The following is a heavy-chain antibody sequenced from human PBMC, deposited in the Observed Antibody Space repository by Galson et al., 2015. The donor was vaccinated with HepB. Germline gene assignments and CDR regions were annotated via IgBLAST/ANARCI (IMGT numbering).Heavy chain of an antibody. Sequence: SLRLSCAASGFTFSSYAMHWVRQAPGKGLEYVSAISSNGGSTYYADSVKGRFTISRDNSKNTLYLQMSSLRAEDTAVYYCVKEGELPLFGELSRHNWFDTWGPVTLFTVSS. CDR1: GFTFSSYA. CDR3: VKEGELPLFGELSRHNWFDT. J-gene: IGHJ5*02. CDR2: ISSNGGST. V-gene: IGHV3-64D*08. D-gene: IGHD3-10*01.